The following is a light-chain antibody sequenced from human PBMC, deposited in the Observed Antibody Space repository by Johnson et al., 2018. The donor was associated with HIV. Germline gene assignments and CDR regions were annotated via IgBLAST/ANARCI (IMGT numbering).Light chain of an antibody. CDR2: DID. CDR1: SSNIGNNY. Sequence: QSVLTQPPSVSAAPGQKVTISCSGSSSNIGNNYVSWYQQVPGTAPKLLIYDIDKRPSGIPDRFSASKSGTSATLGITGLQTGDEADYYCGTWDSSLSAYVFGTGTKVTVL. J-gene: IGLJ1*01. V-gene: IGLV1-51*01. CDR3: GTWDSSLSAYV.